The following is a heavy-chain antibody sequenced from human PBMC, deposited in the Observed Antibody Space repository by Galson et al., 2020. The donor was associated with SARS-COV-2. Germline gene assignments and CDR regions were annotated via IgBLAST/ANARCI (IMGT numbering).Heavy chain of an antibody. Sequence: GGSLRLSCTASGFTFGDYAMSWFRQAPGKGLEWVGFIRSKAYGGTTEYAASVKGRFTISRDDSKSIAYLQMNSLKTEDTAVYYCTRDQLRYFDWLFQSDYYYYGMDVWGQGTTVTVSS. CDR3: TRDQLRYFDWLFQSDYYYYGMDV. J-gene: IGHJ6*02. V-gene: IGHV3-49*03. CDR2: IRSKAYGGTT. CDR1: GFTFGDYA. D-gene: IGHD3-9*01.